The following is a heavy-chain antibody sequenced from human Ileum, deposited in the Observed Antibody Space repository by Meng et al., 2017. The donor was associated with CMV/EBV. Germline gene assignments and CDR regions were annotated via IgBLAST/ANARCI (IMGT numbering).Heavy chain of an antibody. J-gene: IGHJ4*02. CDR1: GFFVTSND. CDR2: IYSDGST. Sequence: AASGFFVTSNDMSWVRQAPGKGLEWVSVIYSDGSTYYADSVKGRFTVSRDNSKNTLYLQMNSLRTEDTAVYYCAREGYNSGWYGVEYWGQGTLVTVSS. D-gene: IGHD6-19*01. V-gene: IGHV3-53*01. CDR3: AREGYNSGWYGVEY.